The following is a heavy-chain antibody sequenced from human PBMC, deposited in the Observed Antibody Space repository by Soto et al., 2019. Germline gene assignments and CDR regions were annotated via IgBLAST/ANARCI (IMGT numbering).Heavy chain of an antibody. Sequence: QVQLVQSGTEVQKPGASVKVSCRTSGYTFTSYYVHWVRHAPGQGLEWMGIINPNGGSTGYAQKFQGRLTMTSDVAAGTVYMELSSLTSDDTAVYYCVRSGGAIWGSTYYFFYGMDVWGQGTTVTVSS. CDR2: INPNGGST. V-gene: IGHV1-46*01. CDR3: VRSGGAIWGSTYYFFYGMDV. CDR1: GYTFTSYY. D-gene: IGHD3-16*01. J-gene: IGHJ6*02.